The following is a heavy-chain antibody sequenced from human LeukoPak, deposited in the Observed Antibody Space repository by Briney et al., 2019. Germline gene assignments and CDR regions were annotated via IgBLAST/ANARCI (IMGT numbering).Heavy chain of an antibody. V-gene: IGHV4-31*03. Sequence: SQTLSLTCTVSGGSISSGGYYWSWIRQHPGKGLEWIGYIYYSGSTYYNPSLKSRVTISVDTSKNQFSLKLSSVTAADTAVYYCARAPMPNYYYYYMDVWGKGTTVTVSS. CDR2: IYYSGST. J-gene: IGHJ6*03. CDR1: GGSISSGGYY. CDR3: ARAPMPNYYYYYMDV. D-gene: IGHD2-2*01.